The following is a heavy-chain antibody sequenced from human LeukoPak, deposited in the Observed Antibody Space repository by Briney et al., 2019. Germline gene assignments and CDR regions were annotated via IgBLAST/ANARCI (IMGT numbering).Heavy chain of an antibody. J-gene: IGHJ5*02. Sequence: ASVKVSCKASGYTFTGYYMHWVRQAPGQGLEWMGWINPNSGGTNYAQKFQGRVTMTRDTSISTAYMELGRLRSDDTAVYYCARSLYGDPNWFDPWGQGTLVTVSS. CDR2: INPNSGGT. CDR3: ARSLYGDPNWFDP. V-gene: IGHV1-2*02. D-gene: IGHD4-17*01. CDR1: GYTFTGYY.